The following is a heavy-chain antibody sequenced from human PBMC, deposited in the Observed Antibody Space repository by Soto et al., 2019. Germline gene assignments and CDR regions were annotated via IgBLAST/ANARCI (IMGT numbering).Heavy chain of an antibody. CDR3: ARWRYGDY. D-gene: IGHD1-1*01. V-gene: IGHV1-18*01. J-gene: IGHJ4*02. CDR1: GYTFTSYG. CDR2: ISAHNRNT. Sequence: QVHLVQSGAEVKKPGASVKVSCKASGYTFTSYGITWVRQAPGQGLEWMGWISAHNRNTDYAQKLQGRVIATRDTSTSTDYMELRSLRSDDTAVYYCARWRYGDYWGQGALVTVSS.